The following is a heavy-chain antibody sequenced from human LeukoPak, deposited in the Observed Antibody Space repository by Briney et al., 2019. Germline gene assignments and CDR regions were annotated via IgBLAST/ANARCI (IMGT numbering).Heavy chain of an antibody. D-gene: IGHD2-2*01. CDR3: ARMAVVVPAAIRWFDP. V-gene: IGHV1-2*02. J-gene: IGHJ5*02. CDR2: INPNSGGT. Sequence: GASVKVSCKASGYTFTGYYMHWVRQAPGQGLEWMGWINPNSGGTNYAQKFQGRVTMTRDTSISTAYMELSRLRSDDTAVYYCARMAVVVPAAIRWFDPWGQGTLVTVSS. CDR1: GYTFTGYY.